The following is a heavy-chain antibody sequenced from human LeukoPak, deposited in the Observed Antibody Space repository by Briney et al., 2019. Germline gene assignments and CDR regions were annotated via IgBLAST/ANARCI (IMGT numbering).Heavy chain of an antibody. CDR1: GFTFDDYA. CDR2: ISWNSGRI. D-gene: IGHD6-13*01. J-gene: IGHJ4*02. CDR3: ANGLAAAGFDY. Sequence: PGGSLRLSCAASGFTFDDYAMQWVRQAPGKGLEWVSGISWNSGRIGYADSVKGRFTISRDNSKNTLYLQMNSLRAEDTAVYYCANGLAAAGFDYWGQGTLVTVSS. V-gene: IGHV3-9*01.